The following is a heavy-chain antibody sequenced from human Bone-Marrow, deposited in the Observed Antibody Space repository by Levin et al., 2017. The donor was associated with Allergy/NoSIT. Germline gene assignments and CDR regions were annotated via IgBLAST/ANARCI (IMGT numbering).Heavy chain of an antibody. CDR1: GFTFSSYA. CDR2: ISGSGGST. Sequence: GGSLRLSCAASGFTFSSYAMSWVRQAPGKGLEWVSAISGSGGSTYYADSVKGRFTISRDNSKNTLYLQMNSLRAEDTAVYYCAKVHYYGSSDLVHVWFDPWGQGTLVTVSS. D-gene: IGHD3-10*01. CDR3: AKVHYYGSSDLVHVWFDP. J-gene: IGHJ5*02. V-gene: IGHV3-23*01.